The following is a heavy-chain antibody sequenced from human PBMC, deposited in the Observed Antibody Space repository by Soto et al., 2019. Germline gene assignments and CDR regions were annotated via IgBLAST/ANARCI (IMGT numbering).Heavy chain of an antibody. V-gene: IGHV3-48*01. CDR2: ISSSSSTI. CDR1: GFTFSSYS. Sequence: PGGSLRLSCAASGFTFSSYSMNWVRQAPGKGLEWVSYISSSSSTIYYADSVKGRFTISRDNAKNSLYLQMNSLRAEDTAVYYCARDGNADQLMHYYYYGMDVWGQGTTVTVSS. D-gene: IGHD2-8*01. J-gene: IGHJ6*02. CDR3: ARDGNADQLMHYYYYGMDV.